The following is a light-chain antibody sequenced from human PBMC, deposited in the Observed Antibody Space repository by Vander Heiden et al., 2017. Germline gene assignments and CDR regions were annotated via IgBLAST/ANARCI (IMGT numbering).Light chain of an antibody. CDR3: QQSYRTPLT. CDR2: AAS. V-gene: IGKV1-39*01. CDR1: QSISSY. J-gene: IGKJ1*01. Sequence: DIQMTQSPSSLSASVGDSVTITCRASQSISSYLNWYQQKPGKAPKLLIYAASSLQSGVPSRFSGSGSGTDFTLTISSLQPEDFATYYCQQSYRTPLTFGQGTEVEIK.